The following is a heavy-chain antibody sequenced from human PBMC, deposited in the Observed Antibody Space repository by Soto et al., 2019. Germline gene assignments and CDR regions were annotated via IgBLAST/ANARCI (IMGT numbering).Heavy chain of an antibody. CDR2: MNPNSGNT. Sequence: ASVKVSCKASGYTFTSYDINWVRQATGQGLEWMGWMNPNSGNTGFAQKFQGRVTMTRNTSISTVYMELSGLRSEDTAVYYCARGEVRYGSSTRGYVVDYWGQGTPVPVSS. CDR1: GYTFTSYD. D-gene: IGHD2-2*01. J-gene: IGHJ4*02. V-gene: IGHV1-8*01. CDR3: ARGEVRYGSSTRGYVVDY.